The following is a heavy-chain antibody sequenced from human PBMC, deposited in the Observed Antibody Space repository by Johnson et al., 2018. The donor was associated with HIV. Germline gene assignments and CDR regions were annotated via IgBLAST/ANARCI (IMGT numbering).Heavy chain of an antibody. D-gene: IGHD3-9*01. CDR3: ARDGRDLVTRGSFDV. CDR2: IFSVGDV. Sequence: VQLVESGGGLVQPGGSLRLSCAASGITVGTNYMSWVRQAPGKGLEWVSVIFSVGDVYYAASVKGRFTIPSDNSKNMVYLQMNSLRPEDTAVYYCARDGRDLVTRGSFDVWGQGTVVTVSS. V-gene: IGHV3-66*02. CDR1: GITVGTNY. J-gene: IGHJ3*01.